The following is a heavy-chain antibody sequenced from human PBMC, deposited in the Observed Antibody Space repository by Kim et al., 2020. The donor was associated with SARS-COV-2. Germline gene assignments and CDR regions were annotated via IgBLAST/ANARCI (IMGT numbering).Heavy chain of an antibody. J-gene: IGHJ4*02. CDR2: ISYDGSNK. D-gene: IGHD6-19*01. Sequence: GGSLRLSCAASGFTFSSYGMHWVRQAPGKGLEWVAVISYDGSNKYYADSVKGRFTISRDNSKNTLYLQMNSLRAEDTAVYYCAKDSSGSLFDYWGQGTL. V-gene: IGHV3-30*18. CDR1: GFTFSSYG. CDR3: AKDSSGSLFDY.